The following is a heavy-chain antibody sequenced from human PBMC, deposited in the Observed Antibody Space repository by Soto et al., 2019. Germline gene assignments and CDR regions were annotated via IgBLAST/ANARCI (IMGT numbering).Heavy chain of an antibody. CDR1: GFSLTETGMG. CDR3: ANKRSGYFAP. Sequence: QITLKESGPTLVKPTQTLTLTCTFSGFSLTETGMGVGWIRQPPGKALEWLALIYWDDDKRYSPSLKRGLTISKDASKNQVVLTKTNVDAVDKDKYYYANKRSGYFAPGGQGTLVPVS. J-gene: IGHJ4*02. V-gene: IGHV2-5*02. CDR2: IYWDDDK.